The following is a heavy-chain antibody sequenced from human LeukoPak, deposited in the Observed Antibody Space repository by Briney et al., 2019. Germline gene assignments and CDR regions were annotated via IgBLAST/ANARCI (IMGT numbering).Heavy chain of an antibody. CDR2: IIPIFGTA. CDR3: ASGGVVVPAAIGNWFDP. V-gene: IGHV1-69*13. D-gene: IGHD2-2*02. Sequence: ASVKVSCKASGGTFSSYAVSWVRQAPGQGLEWMGGIIPIFGTANYAQKFQGRVTITADESTSTAYAELSSLRSEDTAVYYCASGGVVVPAAIGNWFDPWGQGTLVTVSS. J-gene: IGHJ5*02. CDR1: GGTFSSYA.